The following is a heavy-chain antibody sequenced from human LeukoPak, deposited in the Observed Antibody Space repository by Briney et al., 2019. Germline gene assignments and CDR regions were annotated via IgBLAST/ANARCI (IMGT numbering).Heavy chain of an antibody. J-gene: IGHJ6*02. CDR2: INAGNGNT. CDR1: GYTFTSYA. D-gene: IGHD7-27*01. V-gene: IGHV1-3*01. Sequence: GASVKVSCKASGYTFTSYAMHWVRQAPGQRLEWMGWINAGNGNTKYSQKFQGRVTITRDTSACTAYMELSSLRSEDTAVYYCARSPFPGYYYGMDVWGQGTTVTVSS. CDR3: ARSPFPGYYYGMDV.